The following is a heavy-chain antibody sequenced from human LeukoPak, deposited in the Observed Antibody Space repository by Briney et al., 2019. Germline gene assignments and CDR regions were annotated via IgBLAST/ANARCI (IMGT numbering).Heavy chain of an antibody. CDR1: GYTLTELS. Sequence: GASVKVSCKVSGYTLTELSMHWVRQAPGKGLEWMGGIIPIFGTANYAQKFQGRVTITADESTSTAYMELSSLRSEDTAVYYCARDCSSTSCYVYAFDIWGQGTMVTVSS. CDR3: ARDCSSTSCYVYAFDI. CDR2: IIPIFGTA. V-gene: IGHV1-69*13. D-gene: IGHD2-2*01. J-gene: IGHJ3*02.